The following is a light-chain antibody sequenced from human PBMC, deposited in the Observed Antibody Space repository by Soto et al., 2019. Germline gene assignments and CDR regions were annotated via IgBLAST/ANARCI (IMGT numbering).Light chain of an antibody. CDR3: AAWDDSLSVL. J-gene: IGLJ3*02. Sequence: QSVLTQPPSASGTPGQRVTISCSGSSSNIGSNYVYWYQQLPGTAPKLLIYRNNQRRAGVPDRFSGSKSGTSASLASSGLRSEDEADYYCAAWDDSLSVLFGGGTKLTVL. V-gene: IGLV1-47*01. CDR1: SSNIGSNY. CDR2: RNN.